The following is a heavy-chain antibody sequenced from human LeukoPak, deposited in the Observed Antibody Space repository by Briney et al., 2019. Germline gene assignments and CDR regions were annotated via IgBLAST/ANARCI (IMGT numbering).Heavy chain of an antibody. CDR3: ARNLNYYESSGYRRVYVQQ. D-gene: IGHD3-22*01. CDR1: GFTVSSNY. V-gene: IGHV3-66*02. J-gene: IGHJ1*01. Sequence: GGPLRLSCAASGFTVSSNYMICVRKAPGKGVEWGSVIFRCGNTYYTHSEEGRFTISRDNPENTLYLQMNRLRAEDTAVYYCARNLNYYESSGYRRVYVQQWGRGNLDSVSS. CDR2: IFRCGNT.